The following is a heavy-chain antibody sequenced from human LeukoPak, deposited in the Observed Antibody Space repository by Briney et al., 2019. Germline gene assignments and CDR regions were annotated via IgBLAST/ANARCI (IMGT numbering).Heavy chain of an antibody. Sequence: SETLSLTCTVSGGSISSSSYYWGWIRQPPGKGLEWIGSIYYSGSTYYNPSLKGRVTISVDTSKNQFSLKLSSVTAADTAVYYCARGTNWFDPWGQGTLVTVSS. J-gene: IGHJ5*02. V-gene: IGHV4-39*01. CDR1: GGSISSSSYY. CDR3: ARGTNWFDP. D-gene: IGHD3-10*01. CDR2: IYYSGST.